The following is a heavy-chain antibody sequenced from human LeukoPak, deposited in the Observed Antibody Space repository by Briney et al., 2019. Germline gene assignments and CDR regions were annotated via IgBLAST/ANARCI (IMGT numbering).Heavy chain of an antibody. CDR1: GLTVSKNY. J-gene: IGHJ5*02. V-gene: IGHV3-53*01. CDR2: IYSGGST. Sequence: GGSLRLSCAASGLTVSKNYMSWVRQAPGKGLESVSVIYSGGSTYYADSVRGRFIISRDNSKNTLYLQMNSLRVEDTAVYYCARELRDGYNPLHNWFDPWGQGTLVTVSS. D-gene: IGHD5-24*01. CDR3: ARELRDGYNPLHNWFDP.